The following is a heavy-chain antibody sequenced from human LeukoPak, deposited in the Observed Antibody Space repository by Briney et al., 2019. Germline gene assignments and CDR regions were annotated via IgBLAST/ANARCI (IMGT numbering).Heavy chain of an antibody. V-gene: IGHV3-48*04. CDR2: ISSSGSTI. CDR3: AGDGRYCGGGSCYSSIVDY. D-gene: IGHD2-15*01. CDR1: GFTFSSYS. J-gene: IGHJ4*02. Sequence: PGGSLRLSCAASGFTFSSYSMNWVRQAPGKGLEWVSYISSSGSTIYYADSVKGRFTISRDNAKNSLYLQMHSLRAEDTAVYYCAGDGRYCGGGSCYSSIVDYWGQGTLVTVSS.